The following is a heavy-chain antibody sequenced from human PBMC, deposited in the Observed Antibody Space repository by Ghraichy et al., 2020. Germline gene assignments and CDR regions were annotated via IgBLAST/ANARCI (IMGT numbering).Heavy chain of an antibody. J-gene: IGHJ4*02. CDR2: ISYDGSNK. CDR3: ARDISARYSYGYRFDY. D-gene: IGHD5-18*01. Sequence: GGSLRLSCAASGFTFSSYAMHWVRQAPGKGLEWVAVISYDGSNKYYADSVKGRFTISRDNSKNTLYLQMNSLRAEDTAVYYCARDISARYSYGYRFDYWGQGTLVTVSS. V-gene: IGHV3-30*04. CDR1: GFTFSSYA.